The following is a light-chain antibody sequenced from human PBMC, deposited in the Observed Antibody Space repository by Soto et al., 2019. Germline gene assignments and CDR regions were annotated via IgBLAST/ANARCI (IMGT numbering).Light chain of an antibody. CDR3: QQYNSYLYT. CDR1: QSISNW. J-gene: IGKJ2*01. CDR2: KAS. Sequence: DIQMTQFPSTLSASVGDRVTITCRASQSISNWLAWYQQKPGKAPTLLIYKASSLESGVPYRFSGSGSGTEFTLTISSLQPDDFATYYCQQYNSYLYTFGQGTKLEIK. V-gene: IGKV1-5*03.